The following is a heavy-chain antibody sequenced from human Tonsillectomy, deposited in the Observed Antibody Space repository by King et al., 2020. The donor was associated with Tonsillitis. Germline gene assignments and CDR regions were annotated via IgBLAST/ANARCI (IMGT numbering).Heavy chain of an antibody. J-gene: IGHJ6*03. CDR1: GGSISRYY. Sequence: QLQESGPGLVKPSETLSLTCTVFGGSISRYYWSWIRQPPGKGLEWIGYIYYTRSTNYNPTLKRRVTIPVDTSKNQFSLKLSSVTAADTAVYYCARKGYYMDVWGKGTTVTVPS. V-gene: IGHV4-59*12. CDR3: ARKGYYMDV. CDR2: IYYTRST.